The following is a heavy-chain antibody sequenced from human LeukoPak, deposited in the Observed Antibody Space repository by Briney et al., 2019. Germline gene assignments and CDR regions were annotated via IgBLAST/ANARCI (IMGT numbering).Heavy chain of an antibody. V-gene: IGHV4-34*01. Sequence: PSETLSLTCAVYGGSFSGYYWSWIRQPPGKGLEWIGEINHSGSTNYNPSLKSRVTISVDTSKNQFSLKLSSVTAADTAVYYCAREAYCSGGSCYGPVYYYYYGMDVWGQGTTVTVSS. CDR2: INHSGST. CDR1: GGSFSGYY. CDR3: AREAYCSGGSCYGPVYYYYYGMDV. J-gene: IGHJ6*02. D-gene: IGHD2-15*01.